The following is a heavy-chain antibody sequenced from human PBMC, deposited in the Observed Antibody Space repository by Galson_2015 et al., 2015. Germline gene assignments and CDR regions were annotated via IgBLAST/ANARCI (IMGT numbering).Heavy chain of an antibody. D-gene: IGHD5-24*01. CDR1: GGSISSSSYY. V-gene: IGHV4-39*01. CDR2: IYYSGST. J-gene: IGHJ4*02. CDR3: ARHDPEGEMATTLFDY. Sequence: ETLSLTCTVSGGSISSSSYYWGWIRQPPGKGLEWIGRIYYSGSTYYNPSLKSRVTISVDTSKNQFSLKLSSVTAADTAVYYCARHDPEGEMATTLFDYWGQGTLVTVSS.